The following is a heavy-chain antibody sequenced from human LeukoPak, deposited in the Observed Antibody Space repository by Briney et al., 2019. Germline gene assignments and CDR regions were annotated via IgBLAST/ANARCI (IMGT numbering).Heavy chain of an antibody. CDR2: IKQDGSET. V-gene: IGHV3-7*01. CDR1: GFTFTNNF. J-gene: IGHJ4*01. CDR3: VRESFYFFDF. Sequence: GRSLRLSCAASGFTFTNNFMSWVRQVPGKGLEWVANIKQDGSETTYADSVRGRFTIFRDNAKDSVYLQMNSLRAEDSATYYCVRESFYFFDFWGQGTLVTVSS.